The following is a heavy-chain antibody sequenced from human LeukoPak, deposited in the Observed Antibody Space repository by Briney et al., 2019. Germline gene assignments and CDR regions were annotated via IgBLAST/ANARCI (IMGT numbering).Heavy chain of an antibody. V-gene: IGHV3-23*01. CDR2: ISGSGGST. Sequence: GGSLRLSCAASGFTFSSYAMSWVRQAPGKGLEWVSAISGSGGSTYYADSVKGRFTISGDNSKNTLYLQMNSLRAEDTAVYYCASIDSGSPAEYFQHWGQGTLVTVSS. J-gene: IGHJ1*01. CDR1: GFTFSSYA. D-gene: IGHD1-26*01. CDR3: ASIDSGSPAEYFQH.